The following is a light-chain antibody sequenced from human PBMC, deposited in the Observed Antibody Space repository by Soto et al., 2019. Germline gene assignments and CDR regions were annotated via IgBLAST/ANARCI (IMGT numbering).Light chain of an antibody. J-gene: IGKJ1*01. CDR3: QQSYSTPVT. V-gene: IGKV1-39*01. CDR1: QNINNY. CDR2: DAS. Sequence: DIQMTQSPSSLSASVGDRVTITCQASQNINNYLNWYQQKPGRAPKLLIYDASNLEAGVPSRFRGSGSGTDFTLTISSLQPEDFATYYCQQSYSTPVTFGQGTKVDIK.